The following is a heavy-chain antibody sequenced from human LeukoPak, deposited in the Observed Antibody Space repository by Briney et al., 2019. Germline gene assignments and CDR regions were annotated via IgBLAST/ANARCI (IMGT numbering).Heavy chain of an antibody. J-gene: IGHJ4*02. CDR2: IIPIFGIA. CDR3: ARCGGYDSTTHFDY. Sequence: ASVKVSCKASGGTFSSYAISWVRQATGQGLEWMGRIIPIFGIANYAQKFQGRVTITADKSTSTAYMELSSLRSEDTAVYYCARCGGYDSTTHFDYWGQGTLVTVSS. V-gene: IGHV1-69*04. CDR1: GGTFSSYA. D-gene: IGHD5-12*01.